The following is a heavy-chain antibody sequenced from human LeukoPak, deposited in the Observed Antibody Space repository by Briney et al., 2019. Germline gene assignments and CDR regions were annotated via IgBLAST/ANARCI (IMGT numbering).Heavy chain of an antibody. CDR1: GGSISSSSYY. CDR3: ARGYYYDSSGHQGVY. Sequence: SETLSLTCTVSGGSISSSSYYWGWIRQPPGKGLEWIGSFYYSGTTHYNPSLEGRISISVDTSKNQFSLKMSSVTAADTAVYYCARGYYYDSSGHQGVYWGQGTLVTVSS. CDR2: FYYSGTT. J-gene: IGHJ4*02. V-gene: IGHV4-39*07. D-gene: IGHD3-22*01.